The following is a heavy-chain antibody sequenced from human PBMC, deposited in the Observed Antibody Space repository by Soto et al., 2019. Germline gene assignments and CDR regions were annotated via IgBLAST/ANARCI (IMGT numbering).Heavy chain of an antibody. CDR1: GFTFSSYA. CDR3: GKDPNGDYFGAFDF. D-gene: IGHD4-17*01. V-gene: IGHV3-23*01. Sequence: EVQMLESGGGLVQPGGSLRLSCAASGFTFSSYALTWVRQAPGKGLEWVSSITGSGAYTRYTDSVKGRFTITRDNAKNTLFLQMKSLRADDTAIYYCGKDPNGDYFGAFDFWGQGTMVTVSS. CDR2: ITGSGAYT. J-gene: IGHJ3*01.